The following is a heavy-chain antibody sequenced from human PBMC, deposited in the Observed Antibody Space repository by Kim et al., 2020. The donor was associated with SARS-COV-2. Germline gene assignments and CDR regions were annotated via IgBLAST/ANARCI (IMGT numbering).Heavy chain of an antibody. Sequence: GGSLRLSCAASGFTFSSYAMHWVRQAPGKGLEWVSVISYVGSNKYYADSVKGRFTISRDNSKNTLYLQMNSLRAEDTAVYYCARDPLGATTTYYFDYWGQGTLVTVSS. CDR3: ARDPLGATTTYYFDY. CDR1: GFTFSSYA. J-gene: IGHJ4*02. D-gene: IGHD3-16*01. CDR2: ISYVGSNK. V-gene: IGHV3-30*04.